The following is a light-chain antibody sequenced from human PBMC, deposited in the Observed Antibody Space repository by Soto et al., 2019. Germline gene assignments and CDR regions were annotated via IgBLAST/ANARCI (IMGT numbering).Light chain of an antibody. Sequence: DIQMTQTPSTLSASVGDRVTITCRASQSLNNGLAWYQQKPGKAPNLLIYDASTLERGVPSRFSGTGSGTEFTLTISSLQPDDFATYCCQQYQRPSNTFGQGTRLEI. CDR1: QSLNNG. CDR2: DAS. CDR3: QQYQRPSNT. V-gene: IGKV1-5*01. J-gene: IGKJ5*01.